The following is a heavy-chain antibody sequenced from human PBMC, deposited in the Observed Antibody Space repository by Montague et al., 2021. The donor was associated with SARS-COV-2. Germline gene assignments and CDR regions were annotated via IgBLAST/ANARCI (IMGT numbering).Heavy chain of an antibody. J-gene: IGHJ4*02. CDR2: IYSGGSST. D-gene: IGHD1-1*01. V-gene: IGHV3-23*03. CDR1: GFTFSFYA. CDR3: AKRLDDYFDY. Sequence: SLRLSCAASGFTFSFYAMSWVRQAPGKGLQWVSVIYSGGSSTYYADSVKGRFTISRDNSKNTLYLQMSSLRAEDTVVYYCAKRLDDYFDYWGQGTLVTVSS.